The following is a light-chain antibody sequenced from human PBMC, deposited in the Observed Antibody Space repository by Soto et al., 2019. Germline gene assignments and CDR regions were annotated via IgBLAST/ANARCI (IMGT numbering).Light chain of an antibody. CDR3: QQYDSYPYT. Sequence: QMTQSPSTLSASVGDRVTITCRASQSVSRWSAWYQQQPGRAPKVLIYKASTLESGVPSRFSGSGSGTEFTLTISSLEPDDFATYYCQQYDSYPYTFGQGTKVEIK. J-gene: IGKJ2*01. CDR2: KAS. CDR1: QSVSRW. V-gene: IGKV1-5*03.